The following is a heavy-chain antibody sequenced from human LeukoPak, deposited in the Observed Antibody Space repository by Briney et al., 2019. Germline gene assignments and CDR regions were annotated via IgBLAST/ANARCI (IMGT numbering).Heavy chain of an antibody. D-gene: IGHD3-9*01. CDR1: GGSFSGYY. CDR3: ARGRSYDILTGYYPPFGY. Sequence: SETLSLTCAVYGGSFSGYYWSWIRQPPGKGLEWIGEINHSGGTNYNPSLKSRVTISVDTSKNQFSLKLSSVTAADTAVYYCARGRSYDILTGYYPPFGYWGQGTLVTVSS. CDR2: INHSGGT. V-gene: IGHV4-34*01. J-gene: IGHJ4*02.